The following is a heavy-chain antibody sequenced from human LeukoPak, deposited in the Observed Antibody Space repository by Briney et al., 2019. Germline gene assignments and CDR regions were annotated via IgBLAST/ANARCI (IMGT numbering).Heavy chain of an antibody. CDR1: GGSFSGYY. CDR3: ARVGMDSSSWYGYYYYYMDV. J-gene: IGHJ6*03. Sequence: SETLSLTCAVYGGSFSGYYWSWIRQPPGKGLEWIGEINHSGSTNYNPSLKSRVTISVDTSKNQFSLKLSSVTAAGTAVYYCARVGMDSSSWYGYYYYYMDVWGKGTTVTISS. V-gene: IGHV4-34*01. D-gene: IGHD6-13*01. CDR2: INHSGST.